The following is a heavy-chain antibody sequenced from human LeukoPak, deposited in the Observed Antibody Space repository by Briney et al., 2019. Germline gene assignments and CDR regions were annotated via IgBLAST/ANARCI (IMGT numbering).Heavy chain of an antibody. Sequence: GGSLRLSCAASGFTFSSYAMSWVRQAPGKGLEWVSAISGSGGSTYYADSVKGRFTISRDNSKNSLYLQMNSLRAEDTAVYYGAREIVVVVAATRYYYYGMDVWGRGTTVTVSS. D-gene: IGHD2-15*01. CDR2: ISGSGGST. J-gene: IGHJ6*02. V-gene: IGHV3-23*01. CDR1: GFTFSSYA. CDR3: AREIVVVVAATRYYYYGMDV.